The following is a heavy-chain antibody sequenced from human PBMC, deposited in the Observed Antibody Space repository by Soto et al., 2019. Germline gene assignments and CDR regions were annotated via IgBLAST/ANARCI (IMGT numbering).Heavy chain of an antibody. J-gene: IGHJ4*02. V-gene: IGHV3-74*01. CDR3: ARETYRGFYFDY. Sequence: PGGSLRLSCAASGFTFTDYWTHWVRQAPGKGLVWVSRINSDGSRTRYADSVTGRFTISRDNAKNTLYLQMNSLRVEDTALYYCARETYRGFYFDYWGQGTLVTVSS. CDR1: GFTFTDYW. CDR2: INSDGSRT. D-gene: IGHD4-4*01.